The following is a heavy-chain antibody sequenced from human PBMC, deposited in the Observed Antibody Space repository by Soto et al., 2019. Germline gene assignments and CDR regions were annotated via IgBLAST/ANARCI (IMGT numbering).Heavy chain of an antibody. CDR3: ARGPSHGAFDY. CDR1: GYTFTVYY. Sequence: ASVKVSCKASGYTFTVYYMHWFRQAPGQGPEWVGWINPNIGDTKYAQNFQDRVTMTRDTSIATAYMELSRLDSDDTTVYYCARGPSHGAFDYWGQGTQVTVSS. CDR2: INPNIGDT. V-gene: IGHV1-2*02. D-gene: IGHD5-18*01. J-gene: IGHJ4*02.